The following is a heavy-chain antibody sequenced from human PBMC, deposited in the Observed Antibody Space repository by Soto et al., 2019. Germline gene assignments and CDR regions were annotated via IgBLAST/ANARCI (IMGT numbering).Heavy chain of an antibody. D-gene: IGHD3-3*01. CDR2: ISVSGGST. CDR3: ASADFWSGYYPPYYYYGMDV. J-gene: IGHJ6*02. Sequence: EVQLLESGGGLAQPGGSLRLSCAVSGITFSSYAMSWVRQAPGKGLEWVSGISVSGGSTFHADSVKGRFTISRDNSKNTLYLQMNSLRAEDTAVYYCASADFWSGYYPPYYYYGMDVWGQGTTVTVSS. CDR1: GITFSSYA. V-gene: IGHV3-23*01.